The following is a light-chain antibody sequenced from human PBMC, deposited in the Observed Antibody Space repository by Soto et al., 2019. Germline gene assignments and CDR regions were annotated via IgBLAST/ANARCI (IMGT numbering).Light chain of an antibody. J-gene: IGLJ2*01. CDR3: AAWDDSLNGVL. CDR1: SYNIGSST. CDR2: SDN. V-gene: IGLV1-44*01. Sequence: QSVLTQPPSASGTPGQRVTISCSGSSYNIGSSTVNWYQQLPGTAPKLLIYSDNQRPSGVPDRFSGSKSGTSASLAISGLQSEDEADYYCAAWDDSLNGVLFGGGTKVTVL.